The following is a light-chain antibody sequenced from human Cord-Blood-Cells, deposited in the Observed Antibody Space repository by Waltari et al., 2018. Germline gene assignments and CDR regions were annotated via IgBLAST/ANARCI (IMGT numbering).Light chain of an antibody. Sequence: QYALTQPASVSGSPGQSITISCTGTSSDVGGYNYVSWYQQHPGKAPKLMSYDVSNRPSGVSNRFSGSKSGNTASLTISGLQAEDEADYYCSSYTSSSTLVVFGGGTKLTVL. V-gene: IGLV2-14*01. CDR3: SSYTSSSTLVV. CDR1: SSDVGGYNY. J-gene: IGLJ2*01. CDR2: DVS.